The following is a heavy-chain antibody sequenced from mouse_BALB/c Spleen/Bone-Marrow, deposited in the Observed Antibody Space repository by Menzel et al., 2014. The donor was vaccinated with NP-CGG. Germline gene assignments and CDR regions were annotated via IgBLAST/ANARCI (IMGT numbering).Heavy chain of an antibody. CDR2: IRNKANGYTT. V-gene: IGHV7-3*02. CDR3: ARDYNGYFDF. D-gene: IGHD6-1*01. Sequence: VQLKQSGGGLVQPGGSLRLSCTTSGFTFTNYFMTWVRQPPGKALEWLGFIRNKANGYTTEYNPSVKGRFTISRDNSQGTFYLQMDTLRAEDSAIYYCARDYNGYFDFWGQGTTLTVSS. J-gene: IGHJ2*01. CDR1: GFTFTNYF.